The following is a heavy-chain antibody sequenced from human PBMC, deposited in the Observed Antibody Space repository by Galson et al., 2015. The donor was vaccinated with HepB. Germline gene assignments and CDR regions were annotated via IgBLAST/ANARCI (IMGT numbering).Heavy chain of an antibody. J-gene: IGHJ4*02. CDR1: GFAFSSQW. D-gene: IGHD5-24*01. V-gene: IGHV3-48*02. CDR3: ARDLKMATIRRDY. CDR2: ISSSGSTI. Sequence: SLRLSCAASGFAFSSQWMTWVRQAPGKGLEWVSYISSSGSTIYYADSVKGRFTISRDNAKNSLYLQMNSLRDEDTAVYYCARDLKMATIRRDYWGQGTLVTVSS.